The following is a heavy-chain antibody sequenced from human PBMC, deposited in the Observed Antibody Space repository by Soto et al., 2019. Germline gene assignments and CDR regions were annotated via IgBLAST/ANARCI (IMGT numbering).Heavy chain of an antibody. J-gene: IGHJ4*02. CDR1: GFTFSEFA. CDR2: IGRSGDNT. Sequence: EVRLFQSGGGLVQPGGSLRLSCAASGFTFSEFAMTWVRHVPGKGLEWVSSIGRSGDNTYYADSVRGRFTISRDNSNNTLDLQMNSLRAEDTAIYFCGKSRDVFDSWGQGTLVTVSS. V-gene: IGHV3-23*01. CDR3: GKSRDVFDS.